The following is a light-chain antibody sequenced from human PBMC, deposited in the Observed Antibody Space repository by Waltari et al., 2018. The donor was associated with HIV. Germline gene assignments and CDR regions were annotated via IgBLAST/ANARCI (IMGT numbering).Light chain of an antibody. Sequence: SVLTQPPSVSAAPGQKVTISCSGSSSNIGNNYVSWFQQLPGAAPRFLLYDSNQRPSGVPDRFSGSRSGTSATLGVSGLQPGDEADYYCGTWDTSLDAGVFGGGTKLTVL. CDR1: SSNIGNNY. V-gene: IGLV1-51*01. CDR2: DSN. CDR3: GTWDTSLDAGV. J-gene: IGLJ3*02.